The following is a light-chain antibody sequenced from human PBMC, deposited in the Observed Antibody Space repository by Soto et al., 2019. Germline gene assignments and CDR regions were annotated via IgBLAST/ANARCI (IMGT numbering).Light chain of an antibody. J-gene: IGLJ3*02. CDR2: SDN. CDR3: ASWDDSLNAWV. Sequence: QAVVTQPPSASGTPGQRVIISCSGRTSNVGSHIVNWYQQLPGTAPKLLIYSDNQRPSRVPDRFSGSKSDTSASLAISGLQSEDEADYYCASWDDSLNAWVFGGGTKLTVL. CDR1: TSNVGSHI. V-gene: IGLV1-44*01.